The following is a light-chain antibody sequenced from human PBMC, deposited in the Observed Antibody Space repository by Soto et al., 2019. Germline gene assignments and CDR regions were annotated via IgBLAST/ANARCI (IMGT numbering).Light chain of an antibody. J-gene: IGKJ5*01. CDR2: GAS. CDR1: QSISRY. V-gene: IGKV3-20*01. Sequence: IVLTQSPGTLSLSPGERTTLSCRSSQSISRYLAWYQQKPGQGPRLLIYGASSRATGTPDRFSGSGSGTEFTLTISGLQSEDFAVYYCQQYGSAITFGQGTDWRL. CDR3: QQYGSAIT.